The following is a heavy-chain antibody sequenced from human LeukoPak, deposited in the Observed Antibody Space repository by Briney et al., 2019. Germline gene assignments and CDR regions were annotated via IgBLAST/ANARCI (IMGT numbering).Heavy chain of an antibody. V-gene: IGHV1-69*13. D-gene: IGHD6-6*01. Sequence: GASVKVSCKAPGGTFSSYAISWVRQAPGQGLEWMGGIIPIFGTANYAQKFQGRVTITADESTSTAYMELSSLRSEDTAVYYCARDGPEYSSSFDYWGQGTLVTVSS. J-gene: IGHJ4*02. CDR3: ARDGPEYSSSFDY. CDR2: IIPIFGTA. CDR1: GGTFSSYA.